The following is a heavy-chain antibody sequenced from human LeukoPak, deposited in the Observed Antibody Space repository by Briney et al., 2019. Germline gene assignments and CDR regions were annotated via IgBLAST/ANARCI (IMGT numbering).Heavy chain of an antibody. J-gene: IGHJ4*02. Sequence: ASVKVSCKASGYIFTNYGINWVRQAPGQGLEWMGWISAYNGNTNYAQKLQGRVTMTTDTSTSTAYMELRSLRSDDTAVYYCARASVSSGYSVYWGQGTLVTVSS. CDR2: ISAYNGNT. CDR3: ARASVSSGYSVY. D-gene: IGHD3-22*01. V-gene: IGHV1-18*01. CDR1: GYIFTNYG.